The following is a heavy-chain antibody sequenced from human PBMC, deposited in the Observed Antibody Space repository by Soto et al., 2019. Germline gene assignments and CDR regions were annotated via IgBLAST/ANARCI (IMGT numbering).Heavy chain of an antibody. D-gene: IGHD3-22*01. J-gene: IGHJ5*02. CDR1: AGSISRSNYY. CDR2: MYSSGNT. Sequence: QLQLQESGPGLVKPSETLSLTCTVSAGSISRSNYYWGWIRQPPGKGLEWIGSMYSSGNTYYSPYLKSRVTISVDTSKNQFSLKLTSVTAADTAVYFCARQPYDSSGYYYGAWGQGTLVTVSS. CDR3: ARQPYDSSGYYYGA. V-gene: IGHV4-39*01.